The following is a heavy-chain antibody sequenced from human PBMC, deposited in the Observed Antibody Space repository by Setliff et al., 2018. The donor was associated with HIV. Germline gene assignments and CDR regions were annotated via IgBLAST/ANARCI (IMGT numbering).Heavy chain of an antibody. CDR3: LRGNVSAFDI. CDR1: GDSVSSSNRVA. Sequence: PSQTLSLTCAISGDSVSSSNRVAWNWIRQSPSRGLEWLGRTYYSYKWYTDYAMSVKGRIIINPDTSKNRFSLQLNSVTPEDTAVYYCLRGNVSAFDIWGQGTMVTVSS. D-gene: IGHD2-15*01. V-gene: IGHV6-1*01. CDR2: TYYSYKWYT. J-gene: IGHJ3*02.